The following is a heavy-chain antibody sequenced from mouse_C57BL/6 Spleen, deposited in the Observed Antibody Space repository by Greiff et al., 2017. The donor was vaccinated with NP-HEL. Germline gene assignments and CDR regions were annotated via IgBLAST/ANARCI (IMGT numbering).Heavy chain of an antibody. CDR2: ISYDGSN. Sequence: EVQLVESGPGLVKPSQSLSLTCSVTGYSITSGYYWNWIRQFPGNKLEWMGYISYDGSNNYNPSLKNRISITRDTSKNQFFLKLNSVTTEDTATYYCARDDGYHYAMDYWGQGTSVTVSS. CDR3: ARDDGYHYAMDY. V-gene: IGHV3-6*01. J-gene: IGHJ4*01. CDR1: GYSITSGYY. D-gene: IGHD2-3*01.